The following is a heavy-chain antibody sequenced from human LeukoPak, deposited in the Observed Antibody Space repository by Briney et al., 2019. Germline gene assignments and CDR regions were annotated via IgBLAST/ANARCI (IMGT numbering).Heavy chain of an antibody. CDR2: IIPIFGTA. J-gene: IGHJ3*02. CDR3: ARDPVTMIVVATGAFDI. D-gene: IGHD3-22*01. V-gene: IGHV1-69*13. CDR1: GGTFSSYA. Sequence: SVKVSCKASGGTFSSYAISWVRQAPGPGLEWMGGIIPIFGTANYAQKLQGRVTITADESTSTAYMELSSLRSEDTAVYYCARDPVTMIVVATGAFDIWGQGTMVTVSS.